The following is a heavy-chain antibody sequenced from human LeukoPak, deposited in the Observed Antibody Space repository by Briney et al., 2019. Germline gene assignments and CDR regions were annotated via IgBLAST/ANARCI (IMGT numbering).Heavy chain of an antibody. CDR2: IYTSGSA. V-gene: IGHV4-4*07. J-gene: IGHJ3*02. Sequence: SETLSLTCTVSGGSISSYYWSWIRQPAGKGLEWIGRIYTSGSANYNPSLKSRVTMSVDTSKNQFSLKLSSVTAADTAVYYCAREGAVQGSFDIWGQGTMVTVSS. CDR1: GGSISSYY. CDR3: AREGAVQGSFDI.